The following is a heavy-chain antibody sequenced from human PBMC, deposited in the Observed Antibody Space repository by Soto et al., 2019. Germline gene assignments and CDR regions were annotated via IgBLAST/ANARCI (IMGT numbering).Heavy chain of an antibody. CDR3: ATNTKKGY. CDR2: IYSGGKI. J-gene: IGHJ4*02. Sequence: EVQLVESGGGLVQPGGSLRLSFAASGFIVSSNYMSWVRRAPGKGLEWVSVIYSGGKIYYVDSVQGRFTSSRYKSKNTVNLQMNKVRDEELSKYNCATNTKKGYWSQGTLVTVSS. D-gene: IGHD2-2*01. V-gene: IGHV3-66*01. CDR1: GFIVSSNY.